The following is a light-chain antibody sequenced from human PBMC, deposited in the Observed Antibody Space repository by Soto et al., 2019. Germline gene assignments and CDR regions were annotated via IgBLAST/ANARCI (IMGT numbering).Light chain of an antibody. CDR1: QSVSTN. CDR2: GAS. CDR3: QHYNELPLT. V-gene: IGKV3-15*01. J-gene: IGKJ4*01. Sequence: EIVMTQSPATLSVSPGERATLSCRASQSVSTNLAWYQQKPGQGPRLLISGASTRAIGIPARFSGSGSGTDLTLTISSLQSEDFAVYYCQHYNELPLTFGGGTKVDI.